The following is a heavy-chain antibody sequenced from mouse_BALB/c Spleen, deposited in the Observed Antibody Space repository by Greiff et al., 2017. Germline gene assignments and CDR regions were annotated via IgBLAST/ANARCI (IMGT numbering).Heavy chain of an antibody. V-gene: IGHV5-17*02. CDR1: GFTFSSFG. CDR3: ARDDGYYFDY. CDR2: ISSGSSTI. D-gene: IGHD2-3*01. Sequence: EVQRVESGGGLVQPGGSRKLSCAASGFTFSSFGMHWVRQAPEKGLEWVAYISSGSSTIYYADTVKGRFTISRDNPKNTLFLQMTSLRSEDTAMYYCARDDGYYFDYWGQGTTLTVSS. J-gene: IGHJ2*01.